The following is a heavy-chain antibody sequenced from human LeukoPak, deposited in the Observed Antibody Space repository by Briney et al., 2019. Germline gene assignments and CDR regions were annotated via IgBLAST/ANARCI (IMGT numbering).Heavy chain of an antibody. CDR1: GFMFSNYG. J-gene: IGHJ3*01. D-gene: IGHD4-11*01. Sequence: GGSLGLSCVVSGFMFSNYGMHWVRQAPGKGLEWVAFIWYDGSIIYYGDSVRGRFTISRDDSKNTLYLQMNSLRPEDTAIYYCAKGSYREDLWGQGTMVTVSP. CDR3: AKGSYREDL. CDR2: IWYDGSII. V-gene: IGHV3-30*02.